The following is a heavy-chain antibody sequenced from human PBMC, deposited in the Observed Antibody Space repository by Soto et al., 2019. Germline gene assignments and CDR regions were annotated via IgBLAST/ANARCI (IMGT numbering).Heavy chain of an antibody. CDR3: ARAPLYSISPKSAFDI. V-gene: IGHV1-18*01. CDR2: ISTYNGNP. J-gene: IGHJ3*02. CDR1: GYTFTSYG. Sequence: QVQLVQSGPEVKKPGASMKVSCKSSGYTFTSYGISWVRQDPGQGLEWMGWISTYNGNPNYAQKLQGRVTMTTDTSTITAYMELRSLRSDDTAVFYCARAPLYSISPKSAFDIWGQGTVVTVSS. D-gene: IGHD6-6*01.